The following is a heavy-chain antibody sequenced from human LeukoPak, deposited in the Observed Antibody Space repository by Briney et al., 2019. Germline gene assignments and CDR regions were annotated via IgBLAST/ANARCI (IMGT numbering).Heavy chain of an antibody. CDR3: ARVNSGNYVDH. Sequence: ASVKVSCKASGYTFTSYFMHWVRQAPGQGLAWMGIINPSGGSTSYAQRFQARVTMTRDTSTSTVYMELSSLRSEDTAVYYCARVNSGNYVDHWGQGTLVTVSS. D-gene: IGHD1-26*01. CDR2: INPSGGST. V-gene: IGHV1-46*01. J-gene: IGHJ4*02. CDR1: GYTFTSYF.